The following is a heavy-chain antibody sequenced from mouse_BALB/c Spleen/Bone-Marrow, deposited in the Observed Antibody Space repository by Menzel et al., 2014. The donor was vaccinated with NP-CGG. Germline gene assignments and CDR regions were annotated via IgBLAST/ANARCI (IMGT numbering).Heavy chain of an antibody. Sequence: QVQLQQPGAELAKPGASVKMSCKAPGYTFTSYWMHRVKLRPGQGLEWIGYINPSTGYTEYNQKFKDKATLTADKSSSTAYMQLSSLTSEDSAVYYCAGPENYDAMDYWGQGTSVTVSS. CDR2: INPSTGYT. CDR3: AGPENYDAMDY. J-gene: IGHJ4*01. CDR1: GYTFTSYW. V-gene: IGHV1-7*01.